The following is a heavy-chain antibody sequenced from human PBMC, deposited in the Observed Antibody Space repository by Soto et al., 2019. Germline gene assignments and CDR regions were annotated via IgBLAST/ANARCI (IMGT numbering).Heavy chain of an antibody. D-gene: IGHD5-18*01. V-gene: IGHV3-11*01. Sequence: QVQLVESGGGLVKPGGSLRLSCAVSGFTFSDYYMNWIRQSPGKGLEWVSYISSSGSIIRYADSVKGRFTISRDNANKSLYLQLNSLRAEDTAVYYCARAGVGFNSGYGAFDYWGQGTLVTVSS. J-gene: IGHJ4*02. CDR1: GFTFSDYY. CDR3: ARAGVGFNSGYGAFDY. CDR2: ISSSGSII.